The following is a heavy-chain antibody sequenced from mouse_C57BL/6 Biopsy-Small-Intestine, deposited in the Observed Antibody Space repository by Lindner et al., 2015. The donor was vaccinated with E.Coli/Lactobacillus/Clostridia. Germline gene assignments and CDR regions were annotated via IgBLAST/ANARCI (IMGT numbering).Heavy chain of an antibody. CDR2: IWTGGGT. Sequence: VQLQESGPGLVAPSQSLSITCTVSGFSLTSYAISWVRQPPGKGLEWLGVIWTGGGTNYNSALKSRLSISKDNSKSQVFLKMNSLQTDDTATYYCAKRGDGNLHAMDYWGQGTSVTVSS. J-gene: IGHJ4*01. CDR1: GFSLTSYA. V-gene: IGHV2-9-1*01. D-gene: IGHD1-1*01. CDR3: AKRGDGNLHAMDY.